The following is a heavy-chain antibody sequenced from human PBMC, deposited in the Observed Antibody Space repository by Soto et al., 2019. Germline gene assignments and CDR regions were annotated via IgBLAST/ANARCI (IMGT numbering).Heavy chain of an antibody. CDR1: GFTFSNYG. D-gene: IGHD5-12*01. V-gene: IGHV3-33*01. CDR2: IWYDGGYK. Sequence: QVQLVESGGGVVQPGRSLRLSCAASGFTFSNYGMHWVRQAPGKGLEWVAVIWYDGGYKYADSVKGRFPISRENSKNTLYLQMNSLRVEDTAVYYCARDQSGYNHLGDDWGQGTLVTVSS. J-gene: IGHJ4*02. CDR3: ARDQSGYNHLGDD.